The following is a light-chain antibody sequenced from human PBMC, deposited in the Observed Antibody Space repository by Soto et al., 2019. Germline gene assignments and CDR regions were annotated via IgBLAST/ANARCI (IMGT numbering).Light chain of an antibody. Sequence: VLTQPPSVSAAPGQKVTISCSGSSSNIGNNYVSWYQQLPGTAPKLLIYDNNKRPSGIPDRFSGSKSGTSATLGITGLQTGDEADYYCGTWDSSLSAHVFGTGTKVTVL. CDR2: DNN. CDR1: SSNIGNNY. J-gene: IGLJ1*01. CDR3: GTWDSSLSAHV. V-gene: IGLV1-51*01.